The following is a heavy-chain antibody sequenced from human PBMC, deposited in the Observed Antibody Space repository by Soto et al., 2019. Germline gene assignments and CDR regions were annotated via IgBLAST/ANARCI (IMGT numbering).Heavy chain of an antibody. CDR2: SRSKVSGYTT. J-gene: IGHJ1*01. CDR1: GFTLSYHY. V-gene: IGHV3-72*01. Sequence: PGGSLRLSCAASGFTLSYHYADWVRQAPGKGPEWVGRSRSKVSGYTTEYAASVTGRFTISRDDSKNSLFLQMSSLKTEDTAVYYCTVGASGRAPFHHWGQGTLVTVSS. D-gene: IGHD2-15*01. CDR3: TVGASGRAPFHH.